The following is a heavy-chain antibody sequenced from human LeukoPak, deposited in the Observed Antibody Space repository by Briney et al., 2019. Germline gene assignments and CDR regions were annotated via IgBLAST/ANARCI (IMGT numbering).Heavy chain of an antibody. CDR2: INPSGGST. D-gene: IGHD3-16*01. V-gene: IGHV1-46*01. J-gene: IGHJ3*02. Sequence: GASVKVSCKASGYTFTSYYMHWVRQAPGQGLEWMGIINPSGGSTSYAQKFQGRVTMTRDTSTSTVYMELSSLRSEDTAVYYCARDGPHYDYAWGSYGPPFDIWGQGTMVTVSS. CDR1: GYTFTSYY. CDR3: ARDGPHYDYAWGSYGPPFDI.